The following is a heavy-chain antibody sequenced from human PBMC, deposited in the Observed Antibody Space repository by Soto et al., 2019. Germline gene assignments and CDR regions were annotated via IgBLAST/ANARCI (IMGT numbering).Heavy chain of an antibody. Sequence: GSLRLSCAGSVFNFSSFAMTWVRQAPGKGLEWVSTISGSGGSRFYADSVKGRFTLTRDNSKDTVYLQMNSLRVEDTAFYYCAKEGTAEWIHYYYPTDVWGRGTPVTVSS. CDR2: ISGSGGSR. J-gene: IGHJ6*02. V-gene: IGHV3-23*01. CDR1: VFNFSSFA. CDR3: AKEGTAEWIHYYYPTDV. D-gene: IGHD5-18*01.